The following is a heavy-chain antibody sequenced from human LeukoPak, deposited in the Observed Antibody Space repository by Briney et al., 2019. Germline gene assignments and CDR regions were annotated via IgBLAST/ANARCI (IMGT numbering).Heavy chain of an antibody. V-gene: IGHV3-13*01. Sequence: GGSRRLSCAASGFTFSSLDMHWVRQPTGQGLEWVSTIGTASDTYYPGSVEGRFTLSRDNAKNSLYLQMNSLTAGDTAVYYCARGPPRGKYYYMDVWGKGTTVTVSS. J-gene: IGHJ6*03. CDR2: IGTASDT. D-gene: IGHD1-1*01. CDR1: GFTFSSLD. CDR3: ARGPPRGKYYYMDV.